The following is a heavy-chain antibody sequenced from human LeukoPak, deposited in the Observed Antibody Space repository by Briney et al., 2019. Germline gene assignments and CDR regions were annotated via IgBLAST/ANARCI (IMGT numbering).Heavy chain of an antibody. J-gene: IGHJ5*02. CDR3: ASSSWYPDWFDP. CDR2: IYYSGST. D-gene: IGHD6-13*01. Sequence: WVRQAPGKGLEWIGSIYYSGSTYYNPSLKSRVTISVDTSKNQFSLKLSSVTAADTAVYYCASSSWYPDWFDPWGQGTLVTVSS. V-gene: IGHV4-39*07.